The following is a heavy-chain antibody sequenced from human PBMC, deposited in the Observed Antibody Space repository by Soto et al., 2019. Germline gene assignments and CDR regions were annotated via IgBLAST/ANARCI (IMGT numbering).Heavy chain of an antibody. D-gene: IGHD1-7*01. CDR3: ALKLATELGYGQGAFDI. Sequence: GGSLRLSCAASGFTFSSYAMHWVRQAPGKGLEYVSAISSNGGSTYYANSVKGRFTISRDNSKNTLYLQMGSLRAEDMAVYYCALKLATELGYGQGAFDIWGQGTMVTVSS. V-gene: IGHV3-64*01. CDR1: GFTFSSYA. CDR2: ISSNGGST. J-gene: IGHJ3*02.